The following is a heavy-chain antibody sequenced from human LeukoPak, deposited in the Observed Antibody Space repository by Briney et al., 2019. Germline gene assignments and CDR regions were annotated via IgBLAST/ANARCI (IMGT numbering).Heavy chain of an antibody. CDR1: GFTFSNYA. Sequence: GGSLRLSCAASGFTFSNYAMRWVRQAPGKGLEWVPGISGSGDSTYYADSVKGRFTISRDNSKNTPYLQMNSLRAEDTAVYYCARRSGIAVAGAFDYWGQGTLVTVSS. CDR3: ARRSGIAVAGAFDY. CDR2: ISGSGDST. J-gene: IGHJ4*02. V-gene: IGHV3-23*01. D-gene: IGHD6-19*01.